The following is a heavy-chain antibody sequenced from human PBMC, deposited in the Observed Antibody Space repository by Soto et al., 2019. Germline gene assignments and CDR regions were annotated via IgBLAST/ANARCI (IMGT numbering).Heavy chain of an antibody. D-gene: IGHD2-21*02. CDR2: IYYSGST. J-gene: IGHJ5*02. CDR3: ARVPVRGDYGGWWFDP. V-gene: IGHV4-30-4*01. Sequence: QAQLQESGPGLVKPSQTLSLTCTVSGGSISSGDYYWSWIRQPPGKGLEWIGYIYYSGSTYYNPSLKSRVTISVDTSKNQFSLKLSSVTAADTAVYYCARVPVRGDYGGWWFDPWGQGTLVTVSS. CDR1: GGSISSGDYY.